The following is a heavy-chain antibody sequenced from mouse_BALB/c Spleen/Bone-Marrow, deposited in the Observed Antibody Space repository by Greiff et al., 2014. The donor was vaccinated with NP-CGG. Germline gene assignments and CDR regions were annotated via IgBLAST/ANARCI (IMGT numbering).Heavy chain of an antibody. CDR2: TYPGNVNT. V-gene: IGHV1S56*01. Sequence: VQLQQSGPELVKPGASVRISCKASGYTFTTYYIHWVKQRPGQGLEWIGWTYPGNVNTKYNEKFKGKATLTADKSSSTAYMQLSSLTSEDSAVYFCARGDYGSSYFDYWGQGTTLTVSS. CDR1: GYTFTTYY. CDR3: ARGDYGSSYFDY. J-gene: IGHJ2*01. D-gene: IGHD1-1*01.